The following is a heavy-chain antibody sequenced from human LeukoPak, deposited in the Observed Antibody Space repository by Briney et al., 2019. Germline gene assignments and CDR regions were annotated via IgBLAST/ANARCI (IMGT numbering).Heavy chain of an antibody. V-gene: IGHV3-48*04. J-gene: IGHJ4*02. CDR1: GFTFSSYG. CDR2: ITSGSSTI. D-gene: IGHD3-3*01. Sequence: AGGSLRLSCAASGFTFSSYGMHWVRQAPGKGLEWVSYITSGSSTIYYPDSVKGRFTISRDNAKNSLYLQMNSLRAEDTAIYYCARPLRESGYFYFDYWGQGTLVTVSS. CDR3: ARPLRESGYFYFDY.